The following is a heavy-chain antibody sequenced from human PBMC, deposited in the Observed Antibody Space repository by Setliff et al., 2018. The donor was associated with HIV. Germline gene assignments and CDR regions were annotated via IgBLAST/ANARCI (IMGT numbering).Heavy chain of an antibody. Sequence: PSETLSLTCTVSGDSITSGTYYWSWIRQPAGMRLEWIGHISTSGTTNYNPSLKSRVTISADTSKSQFSRKLTSVTAADTAAYFCARVSTDYVWGSFLSSGPYYFDFWGPGTLVTVSS. CDR1: GDSITSGTYY. CDR2: ISTSGTT. CDR3: ARVSTDYVWGSFLSSGPYYFDF. D-gene: IGHD3-16*01. V-gene: IGHV4-61*09. J-gene: IGHJ4*02.